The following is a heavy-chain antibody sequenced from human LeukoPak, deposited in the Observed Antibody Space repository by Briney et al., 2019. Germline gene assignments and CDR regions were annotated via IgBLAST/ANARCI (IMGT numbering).Heavy chain of an antibody. J-gene: IGHJ6*03. D-gene: IGHD6-6*01. CDR1: GFTFSNAW. V-gene: IGHV3-15*01. CDR3: TTTSIAARKYYYYYYMDV. CDR2: IKSKTDGGTT. Sequence: GGSLRLSCAASGFTFSNAWVSWVRQAPGKGLEWVGRIKSKTDGGTTDYAAPVKGRFTISRDDSKNTLYLQMNSLKTEDTAVYYCTTTSIAARKYYYYYYMDVWGKGTTVTVSS.